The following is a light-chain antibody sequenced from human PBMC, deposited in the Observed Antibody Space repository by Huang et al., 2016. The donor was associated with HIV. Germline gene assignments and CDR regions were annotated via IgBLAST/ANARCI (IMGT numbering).Light chain of an antibody. CDR2: GAS. Sequence: IVMTQSPVTLSVSPGVRATLSCRASAGVSNNVAWYQQRPGQTPRLLIHGASTRHTGVPAKFSGRGSGTEFTLTITNLQPEDSAVYYCQHYNNWPPWTFGPGTQVEI. J-gene: IGKJ1*01. CDR3: QHYNNWPPWT. CDR1: AGVSNN. V-gene: IGKV3D-15*01.